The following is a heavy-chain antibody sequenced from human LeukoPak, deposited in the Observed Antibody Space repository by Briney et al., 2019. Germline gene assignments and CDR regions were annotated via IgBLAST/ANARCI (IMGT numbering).Heavy chain of an antibody. CDR3: ARVAAGYSVNYFDY. CDR1: GGSITGLY. J-gene: IGHJ4*02. CDR2: IHFTGAT. Sequence: SETLSLTCAVSGGSITGLYWSWFRQPPGKGLEWVGYIHFTGATNYNPSLKSRVTMLVDTPKNQFSLKLTSVTTADTAVYYCARVAAGYSVNYFDYWGQGTLVTVSS. V-gene: IGHV4-59*11. D-gene: IGHD4-23*01.